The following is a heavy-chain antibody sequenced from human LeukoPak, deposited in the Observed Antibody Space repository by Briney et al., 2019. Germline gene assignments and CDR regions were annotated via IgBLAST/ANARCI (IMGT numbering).Heavy chain of an antibody. CDR1: GYTFTSYD. CDR3: ARRTSLWGISHARTFDP. V-gene: IGHV1-8*03. D-gene: IGHD6-13*01. Sequence: GASVKVSCKASGYTFTSYDINWVRQATGQGLEWMGWMNPNSGNTGYAQKFQGRVTITRNTSISTAYMELSSLRSEDTAVHYCARRTSLWGISHARTFDPWGQGTLVTVSS. CDR2: MNPNSGNT. J-gene: IGHJ5*02.